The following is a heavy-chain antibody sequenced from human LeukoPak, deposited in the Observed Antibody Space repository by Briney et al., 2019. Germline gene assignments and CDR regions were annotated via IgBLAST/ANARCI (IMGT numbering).Heavy chain of an antibody. V-gene: IGHV1-8*01. CDR1: GYAFTTYD. J-gene: IGHJ6*02. Sequence: ASVKVSCKASGYAFTTYDINWVRQATGQGLEWMGWMNPNSGNTGYAQRFQGRVTMTRNTSISTAYMELSSLRSEDTAVYYCARVAWGHRTIYGDYYYGMDVWGQGTTVTVSS. CDR2: MNPNSGNT. CDR3: ARVAWGHRTIYGDYYYGMDV. D-gene: IGHD4-17*01.